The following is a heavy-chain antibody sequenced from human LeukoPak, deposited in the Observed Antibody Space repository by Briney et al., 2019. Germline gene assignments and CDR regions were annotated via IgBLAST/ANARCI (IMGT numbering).Heavy chain of an antibody. V-gene: IGHV1-69*02. Sequence: SLQVSCKASRGTVSSYTISWVLQAPGQVLEWMGRTIPILGIANYAQKFQGRVTITADKSTSTAYMELSSLRSEDTAVYYCASTVIPAAIRYYGMDVWGQGTTVTVSS. J-gene: IGHJ6*02. CDR3: ASTVIPAAIRYYGMDV. CDR1: RGTVSSYT. D-gene: IGHD2-2*01. CDR2: TIPILGIA.